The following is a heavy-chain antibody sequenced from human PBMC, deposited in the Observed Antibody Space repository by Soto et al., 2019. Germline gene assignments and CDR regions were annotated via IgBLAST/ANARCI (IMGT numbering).Heavy chain of an antibody. CDR1: GFTFSSYA. J-gene: IGHJ4*02. CDR3: AKVREVQLVRLGSDY. V-gene: IGHV3-23*01. Sequence: TGGSLRLSCAASGFTFSSYAMNWVRQAPGKGLEWVSAISDSGDRTYYADSVKGRFTISRDNSRNTLFLQMNSLRAEDTAVYYCAKVREVQLVRLGSDYWGQGTLVTVSS. CDR2: ISDSGDRT. D-gene: IGHD1-1*01.